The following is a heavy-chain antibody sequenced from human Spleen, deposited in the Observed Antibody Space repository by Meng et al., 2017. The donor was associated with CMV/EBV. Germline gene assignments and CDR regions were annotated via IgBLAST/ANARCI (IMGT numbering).Heavy chain of an antibody. J-gene: IGHJ6*02. CDR1: GGSFSGYY. CDR2: MYYSGST. Sequence: SETLSLTCAVYGGSFSGYYWSWIRQPPGKGLEWIGGMYYSGSTYYNPSLKSRVTISEDTSKNQFTLRLSSVTAADTAVYYCAARPYVYYYYGMDVWGQGITVTVSS. CDR3: AARPYVYYYYGMDV. D-gene: IGHD3-10*02. V-gene: IGHV4-34*01.